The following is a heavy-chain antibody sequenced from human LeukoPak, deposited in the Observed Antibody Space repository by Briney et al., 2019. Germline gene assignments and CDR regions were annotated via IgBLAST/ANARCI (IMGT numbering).Heavy chain of an antibody. V-gene: IGHV3-11*04. J-gene: IGHJ5*02. CDR2: ISSSGSTI. D-gene: IGHD6-13*01. CDR3: ARVGSSSWYFAANWFDP. CDR1: GFTFSDYY. Sequence: GGSLRLSCAASGFTFSDYYMSWIRQAPGKGLEWVSYISSSGSTIYYADSVKGRFTISRDNAKNSLNLQMNSLRAEDTAVYYCARVGSSSWYFAANWFDPWGQGTLVTVSS.